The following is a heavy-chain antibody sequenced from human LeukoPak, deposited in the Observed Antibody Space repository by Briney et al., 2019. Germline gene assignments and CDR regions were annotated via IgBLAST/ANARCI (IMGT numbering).Heavy chain of an antibody. V-gene: IGHV4-34*01. J-gene: IGHJ5*02. CDR2: INHSGST. CDR1: GGSFSGYY. Sequence: SETLSLTCAVYGGSFSGYYWSWIRQPPGKGLEWIVEINHSGSTNYNPSLKSRVTISVDTSKNQFSLKLSSVTAADTAVYYCARGQGYGYCSGGSCYWVWFDPWGQGTLVTVSS. D-gene: IGHD2-15*01. CDR3: ARGQGYGYCSGGSCYWVWFDP.